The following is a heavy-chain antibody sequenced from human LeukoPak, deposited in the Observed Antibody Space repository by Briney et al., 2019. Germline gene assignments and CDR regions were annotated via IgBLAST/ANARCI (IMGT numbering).Heavy chain of an antibody. Sequence: GGSLRLSCAASGFTFSTRWMSWVRQAPGKGLEWVANINEDGSEKNYMESLKGRFTISRDNAKNSLYLQMNSLRAEDTALYYCARELGSYEGGYYGMDVWGQGTTVTVSS. CDR3: ARELGSYEGGYYGMDV. D-gene: IGHD1-26*01. CDR2: INEDGSEK. CDR1: GFTFSTRW. J-gene: IGHJ6*02. V-gene: IGHV3-7*01.